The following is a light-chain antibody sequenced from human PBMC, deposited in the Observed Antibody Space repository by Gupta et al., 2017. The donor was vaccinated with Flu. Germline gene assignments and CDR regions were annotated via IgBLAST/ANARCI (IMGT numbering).Light chain of an antibody. J-gene: IGKJ2*03. V-gene: IGKV3-20*01. CDR3: QQYGSSPS. CDR2: DAS. Sequence: EIVFTQSPGTLSLSPGERATLSCRASKSVSSSYLAWYQQKPGQAPRLLIYDASSRATGIPDRFSGSGSGTDFTLTISRLEPEDFAVYYCQQYGSSPSFGQGTKLEIK. CDR1: KSVSSSY.